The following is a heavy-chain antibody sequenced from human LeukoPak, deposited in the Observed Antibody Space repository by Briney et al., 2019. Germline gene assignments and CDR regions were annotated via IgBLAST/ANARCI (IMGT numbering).Heavy chain of an antibody. V-gene: IGHV3-33*01. Sequence: GGSLRLSCAASGFTLDSYGMHWVRQAPGKGLEWVAVIWYDGGNKYYADSVKGRFTIPRDNSKNTLFLQMNSLRAEDTAVYYCARDRRYGEGIDYWGQGTLVTVSS. CDR2: IWYDGGNK. CDR3: ARDRRYGEGIDY. J-gene: IGHJ4*02. D-gene: IGHD4-17*01. CDR1: GFTLDSYG.